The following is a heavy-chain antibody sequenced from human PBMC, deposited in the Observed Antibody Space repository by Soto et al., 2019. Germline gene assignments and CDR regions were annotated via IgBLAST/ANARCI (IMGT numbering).Heavy chain of an antibody. D-gene: IGHD3-10*01. V-gene: IGHV4-31*03. CDR3: ARGKRRLLWFGELQYFDY. Sequence: SETLSLTCTVSGGSISSGGYYWSWIRQHPGKGLEWIGYIYYSGSTNYNPSLKSRVTISVDTSKNQFSLKLSSVTAADTAVYYCARGKRRLLWFGELQYFDYWGQGTLVTVSS. J-gene: IGHJ4*02. CDR2: IYYSGST. CDR1: GGSISSGGYY.